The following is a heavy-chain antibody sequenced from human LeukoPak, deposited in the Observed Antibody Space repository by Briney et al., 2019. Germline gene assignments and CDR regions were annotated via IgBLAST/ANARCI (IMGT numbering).Heavy chain of an antibody. CDR3: AKDVGYSSGWTPGYYFDC. D-gene: IGHD6-19*01. Sequence: GFLRLSCAASGITFSRYALSWVRQAPGEGVGLVSAISGSGGSTYYADSVKGRFTISRDNSKNTLYLQMNSLRAEDTAVYYCAKDVGYSSGWTPGYYFDCWGQGTLVTVSS. CDR1: GITFSRYA. J-gene: IGHJ4*02. CDR2: ISGSGGST. V-gene: IGHV3-23*01.